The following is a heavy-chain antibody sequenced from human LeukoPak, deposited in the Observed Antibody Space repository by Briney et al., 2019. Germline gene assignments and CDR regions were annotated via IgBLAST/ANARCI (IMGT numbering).Heavy chain of an antibody. J-gene: IGHJ4*02. CDR2: INHSGST. V-gene: IGHV4-34*01. D-gene: IGHD3-3*01. CDR3: ARGFINFWSGYHDY. Sequence: SETLSLTCAVYGGSFSGYYWSWIRQPPGKGLEWIGEINHSGSTNYNPSLKGRVTISVDTSKNQFSLKLSSVTAADTAVYYCARGFINFWSGYHDYWGQGTLVTVSS. CDR1: GGSFSGYY.